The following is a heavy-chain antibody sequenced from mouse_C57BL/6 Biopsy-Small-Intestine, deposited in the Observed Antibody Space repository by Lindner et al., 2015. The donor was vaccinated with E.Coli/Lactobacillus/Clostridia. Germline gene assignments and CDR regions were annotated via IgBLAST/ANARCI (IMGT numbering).Heavy chain of an antibody. V-gene: IGHV1-31*01. Sequence: VQLQESGPELVKPGASVKISCKASGYSFTGYYMNWVKQSHGNILDWIGYIYPYNGLSSYNRKFMGKAKLTVGKSSSIAYIELRGLTSEDSAVYFCASLTGTKGYFDYWGQGTTLTVSS. CDR3: ASLTGTKGYFDY. CDR1: GYSFTGYY. J-gene: IGHJ2*01. CDR2: IYPYNGLS. D-gene: IGHD4-1*01.